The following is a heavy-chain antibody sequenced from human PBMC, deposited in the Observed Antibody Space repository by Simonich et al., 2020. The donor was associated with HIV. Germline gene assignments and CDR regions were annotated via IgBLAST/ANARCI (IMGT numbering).Heavy chain of an antibody. Sequence: QVQLQQWGAGLLTPSETLSLICAVYGESLSGYYWSWIRQPPGKGLEWIGEINHSGSTNSNPSLKSRGTISVDTSKNQFSLKLSSVTAADTAVYYCASCGGDCYHFDYWGQGTLVTVSS. V-gene: IGHV4-34*01. CDR1: GESLSGYY. D-gene: IGHD2-21*02. CDR3: ASCGGDCYHFDY. J-gene: IGHJ4*02. CDR2: INHSGST.